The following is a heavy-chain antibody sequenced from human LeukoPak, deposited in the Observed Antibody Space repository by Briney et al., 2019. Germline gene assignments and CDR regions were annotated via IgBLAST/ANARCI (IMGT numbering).Heavy chain of an antibody. CDR2: ISGSGGST. CDR1: GFTFSSYA. CDR3: AKGTWGHKLYYFDY. V-gene: IGHV3-23*01. D-gene: IGHD3-16*01. J-gene: IGHJ4*02. Sequence: PEGSLRLSCAASGFTFSSYAMSWVRQAPGKGLEWVSAISGSGGSTYYADSVKGRFTISRDNSKNTLYLQMNSLRAEDTAVYYCAKGTWGHKLYYFDYWGQGTLVTVSS.